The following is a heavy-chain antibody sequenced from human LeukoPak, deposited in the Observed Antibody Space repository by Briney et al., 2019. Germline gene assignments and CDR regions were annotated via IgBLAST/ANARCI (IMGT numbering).Heavy chain of an antibody. Sequence: AETLSLTCAVHGGSFSGYSWSWIRQSPGKGRGWIADIMHSGSTNYTPSLKSRVNISLDTSRSHISLKLTSVTAADTAVYYCARGQTELGTAYYYYMDVWGKGTTVTVSS. CDR3: ARGQTELGTAYYYYMDV. V-gene: IGHV4-34*01. CDR2: IMHSGST. CDR1: GGSFSGYS. D-gene: IGHD7-27*01. J-gene: IGHJ6*03.